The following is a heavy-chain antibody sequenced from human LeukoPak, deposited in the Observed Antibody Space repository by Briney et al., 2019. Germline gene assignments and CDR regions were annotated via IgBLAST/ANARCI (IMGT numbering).Heavy chain of an antibody. CDR2: ISSSSSTI. CDR1: GFTFSSYS. V-gene: IGHV3-48*01. J-gene: IGHJ6*03. CDR3: ARGDSSSWYALGNYYYMDV. D-gene: IGHD6-13*01. Sequence: GGSLRLSCAASGFTFSSYSMNWVRQAPGKGLEWVSYISSSSSTIYYADSVKGRFTISRDNAKNSLYLQMNSLRAEDTAVYYCARGDSSSWYALGNYYYMDVWGKGTTVTVSS.